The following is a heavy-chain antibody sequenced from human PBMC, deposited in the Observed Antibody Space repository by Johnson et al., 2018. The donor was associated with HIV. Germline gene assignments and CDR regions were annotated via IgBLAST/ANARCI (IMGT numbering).Heavy chain of an antibody. CDR2: IRYDGSNK. V-gene: IGHV3-30*02. CDR1: GFTFSSYG. Sequence: RLVESGGGLVQPGRSLRLSCAASGFTFSSYGMHWVRQAPGKGLEWVAFIRYDGSNKYYADSVKGRFTISRDNSKNTLYLEMNSLRAEDTAVCYCARDIGCSESSTHLLASDIWVQGTMVSVSS. CDR3: ARDIGCSESSTHLLASDI. D-gene: IGHD2-2*01. J-gene: IGHJ3*02.